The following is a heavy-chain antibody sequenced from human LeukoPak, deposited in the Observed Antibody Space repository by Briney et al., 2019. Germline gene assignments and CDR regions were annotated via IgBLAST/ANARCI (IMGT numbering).Heavy chain of an antibody. Sequence: ASVKVSCKASGYIFTSYYMHWVRQAPGQGLEWMGIINPSGGSTSYAQKFQGRVTMTRDTSTSTVYMELSSLRSEDTAEYYCAKEERGIVAAGRGAFDYWGQGTLVTVSS. D-gene: IGHD6-13*01. CDR3: AKEERGIVAAGRGAFDY. V-gene: IGHV1-46*01. CDR2: INPSGGST. J-gene: IGHJ4*02. CDR1: GYIFTSYY.